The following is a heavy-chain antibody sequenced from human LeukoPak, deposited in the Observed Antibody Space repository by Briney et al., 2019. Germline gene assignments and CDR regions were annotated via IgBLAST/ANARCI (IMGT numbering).Heavy chain of an antibody. V-gene: IGHV1-46*01. J-gene: IGHJ4*02. CDR1: GYTFTDYY. D-gene: IGHD6-19*01. CDR2: INPSVAIT. Sequence: ASVKVSCKASGYTFTDYYIHLVRQTPGQRLECMVVINPSVAITTYPQTFPRRVTMTRGTSTSTVYMELSSLRSEDTAVYYCARVRSSGWYGDYWGQGTLVTVSS. CDR3: ARVRSSGWYGDY.